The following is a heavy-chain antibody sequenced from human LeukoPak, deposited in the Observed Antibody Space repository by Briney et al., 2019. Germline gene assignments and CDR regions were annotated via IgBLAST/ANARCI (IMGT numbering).Heavy chain of an antibody. J-gene: IGHJ4*02. CDR2: INNSGST. V-gene: IGHV4-34*01. CDR3: STSGGSSGYSESLDY. D-gene: IGHD3-22*01. Sequence: SETLSLTCAVYGGSFSGYYWSWIRQPPGKGLEWIGEINNSGSTNYNPSLKSRVTISVDTSKNQFSLKLSSVTAADTAVYYCSTSGGSSGYSESLDYWGQGTLVTVSS. CDR1: GGSFSGYY.